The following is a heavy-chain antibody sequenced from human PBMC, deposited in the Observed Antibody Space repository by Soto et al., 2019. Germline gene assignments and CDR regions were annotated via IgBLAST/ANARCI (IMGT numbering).Heavy chain of an antibody. D-gene: IGHD3-3*01. J-gene: IGHJ5*02. Sequence: ASVKVSCKASGYTFTSYDINWVRQATGQGLEWMGWMNPNSGNTGYAQKFQGRVTMTRNTSISTAYMELSSLRSEDTAVYYCARVNYDFWSGYLNWFDPWGQGTLVTSPQ. CDR2: MNPNSGNT. CDR3: ARVNYDFWSGYLNWFDP. V-gene: IGHV1-8*01. CDR1: GYTFTSYD.